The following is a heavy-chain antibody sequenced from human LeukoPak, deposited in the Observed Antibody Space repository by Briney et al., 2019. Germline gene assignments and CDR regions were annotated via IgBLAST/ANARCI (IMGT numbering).Heavy chain of an antibody. CDR2: IWYDGSNK. V-gene: IGHV3-33*06. J-gene: IGHJ4*02. D-gene: IGHD3-16*01. CDR3: AKDGALRSGFDY. Sequence: GGSLRLSCAASGFTFSRYGMHWVRQAPGKGLEWVAVIWYDGSNKYYADSVKGRFTISRDNSKNTLYLQMNSLRAEDTAVYYCAKDGALRSGFDYWGQGTLVTVSS. CDR1: GFTFSRYG.